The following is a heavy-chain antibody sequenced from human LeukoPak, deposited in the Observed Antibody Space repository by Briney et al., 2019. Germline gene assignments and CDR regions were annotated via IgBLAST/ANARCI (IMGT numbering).Heavy chain of an antibody. CDR2: IYHSGST. J-gene: IGHJ5*02. CDR3: ASARYDILTGYWFDP. D-gene: IGHD3-9*01. CDR1: GYSISSGCY. V-gene: IGHV4-38-2*01. Sequence: PSETLSLTCAVSGYSISSGCYWGWIRQPPGKGLEWIGSIYHSGSTYYNPSLKSRVTISVDTSKNQFSLKLSSVTAADTAVYYCASARYDILTGYWFDPWGQGTLVTVSS.